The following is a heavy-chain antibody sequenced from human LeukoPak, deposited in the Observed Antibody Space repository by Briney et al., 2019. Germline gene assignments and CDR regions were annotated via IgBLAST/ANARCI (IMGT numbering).Heavy chain of an antibody. J-gene: IGHJ4*02. CDR2: IYYSGST. CDR3: ARHVGDPSLHIVVVPAARGSFDY. V-gene: IGHV4-39*01. Sequence: SETLSLTCTVSGGSISSSSYYWGWIRQPPGKGLEWIGSIYYSGSTYYNPPLKSRVTISVDTSKNQFSLKLSSVTAADTAVYYCARHVGDPSLHIVVVPAARGSFDYWGQGTLVTVSS. D-gene: IGHD2-2*01. CDR1: GGSISSSSYY.